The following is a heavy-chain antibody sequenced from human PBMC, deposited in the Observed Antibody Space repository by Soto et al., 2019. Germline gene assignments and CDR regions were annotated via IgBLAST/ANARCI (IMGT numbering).Heavy chain of an antibody. Sequence: QVQLQESGPGLVTPSGTLSVTCAVSGGSIIDSLWGNWVRQPPGNRLEWIGEIYQSRSTHYSPSLKSRVTVSIDKSNNLLSLRLTAVTAADTAVYYCARPVHDDTGHYFGGLDIWGPGTTVTVSS. V-gene: IGHV4-4*02. CDR1: GGSIIDSLW. CDR3: ARPVHDDTGHYFGGLDI. D-gene: IGHD3-22*01. J-gene: IGHJ6*02. CDR2: IYQSRST.